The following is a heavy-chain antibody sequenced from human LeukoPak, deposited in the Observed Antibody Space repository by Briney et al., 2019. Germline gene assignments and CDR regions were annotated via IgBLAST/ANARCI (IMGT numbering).Heavy chain of an antibody. CDR1: GGSISSHY. CDR2: IYYSGST. V-gene: IGHV4-59*11. J-gene: IGHJ5*02. Sequence: PSETLSLTCTVSGGSISSHYWSWIRQPPGKGLEWIGYIYYSGSTNYNPSLKSRVTISVDTSKNQLSLKLSSVTAADTAVYYCARDGNDSSGYYYNRWFDPWGQGTLVTVSS. CDR3: ARDGNDSSGYYYNRWFDP. D-gene: IGHD3-22*01.